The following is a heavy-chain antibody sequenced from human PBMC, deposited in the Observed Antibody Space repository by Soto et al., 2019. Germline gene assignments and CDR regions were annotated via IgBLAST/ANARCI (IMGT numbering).Heavy chain of an antibody. Sequence: QVQLVQSGAEVKKPGASVKVSCKASGYSFTDYHIHWVRQAPGQGLEWLGRINPKRGGTSTAQKFQGWVTMTTDTYISTASMELTRLTSDDTAIYYCARGDSTDCSNGVCSFFYNHDMDVWGQGTTVTVSS. CDR2: INPKRGGT. CDR3: ARGDSTDCSNGVCSFFYNHDMDV. J-gene: IGHJ6*02. D-gene: IGHD2-8*01. CDR1: GYSFTDYH. V-gene: IGHV1-2*04.